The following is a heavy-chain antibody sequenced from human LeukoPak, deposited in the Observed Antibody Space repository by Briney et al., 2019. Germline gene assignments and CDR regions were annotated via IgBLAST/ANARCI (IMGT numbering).Heavy chain of an antibody. Sequence: SVKVSCKASGGTFSSYAISWVRQAPGQGLEWMGRIIPIFGTANYAQKFQGRVTITADKSTSTAYMELRSLTSDDTAMYFCATHTGGYNYWWFDIWGQGTLVTVSS. CDR2: IIPIFGTA. J-gene: IGHJ5*02. V-gene: IGHV1-69*06. CDR3: ATHTGGYNYWWFDI. CDR1: GGTFSSYA. D-gene: IGHD5-24*01.